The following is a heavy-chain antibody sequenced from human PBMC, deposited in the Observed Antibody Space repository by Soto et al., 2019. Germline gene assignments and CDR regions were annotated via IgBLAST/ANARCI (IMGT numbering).Heavy chain of an antibody. CDR2: ISGHNGNT. D-gene: IGHD1-26*01. J-gene: IGHJ1*01. CDR1: GYTFNSYG. Sequence: QVQLVQSGAEVKKPGASVKVSCKASGYTFNSYGISWVRQAPGQGLEWMGWISGHNGNTNYAQNVQGRAPMTTDTSTNTAYMELRGLRSDDTAVYYCARAQYVGATAYLQYWGQGPLVTVSS. CDR3: ARAQYVGATAYLQY. V-gene: IGHV1-18*04.